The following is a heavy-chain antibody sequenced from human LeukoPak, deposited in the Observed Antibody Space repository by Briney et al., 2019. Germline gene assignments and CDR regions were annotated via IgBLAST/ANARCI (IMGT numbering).Heavy chain of an antibody. V-gene: IGHV3-23*01. D-gene: IGHD3-10*01. Sequence: RGSLRLSCAASGFTFSRYAMNWVRQAPGKGLEWVSAISGSGGSTYYADSVKGRFTISRDNSKSTLYLQMNSLRAEDSAVYYCAKDRFYGSGSYTFDSWGQGTLVTVSS. CDR1: GFTFSRYA. CDR3: AKDRFYGSGSYTFDS. J-gene: IGHJ4*02. CDR2: ISGSGGST.